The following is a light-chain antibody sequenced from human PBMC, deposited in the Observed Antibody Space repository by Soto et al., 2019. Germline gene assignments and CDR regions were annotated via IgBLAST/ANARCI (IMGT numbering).Light chain of an antibody. V-gene: IGKV3D-11*03. Sequence: EIVFTQSPATLSSFPGDRVTLSCRASQYINTRLAWYQHRPGQAPRLLIYQTSIRAAGIPARFSASGTGTDFTLTICYVQPEELAVYYCHQRQSWPRTFGQGTKVVIK. CDR1: QYINTR. CDR2: QTS. J-gene: IGKJ1*01. CDR3: HQRQSWPRT.